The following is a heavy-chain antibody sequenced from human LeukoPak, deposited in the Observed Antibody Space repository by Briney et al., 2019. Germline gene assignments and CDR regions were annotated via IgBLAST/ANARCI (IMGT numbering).Heavy chain of an antibody. Sequence: ASVKVSCKASGYTFTSYAMHWVRQAPGQRLEWVGWINAGNGNTKYSQKFRGRVTITRDTSASTAYMELSSLRSEDTAVYYCARDKVAGTLLDYWGQGTLVTVSS. V-gene: IGHV1-3*01. J-gene: IGHJ4*02. CDR2: INAGNGNT. CDR1: GYTFTSYA. D-gene: IGHD6-19*01. CDR3: ARDKVAGTLLDY.